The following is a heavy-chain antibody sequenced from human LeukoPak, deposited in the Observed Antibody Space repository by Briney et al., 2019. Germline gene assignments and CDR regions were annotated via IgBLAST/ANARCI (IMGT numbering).Heavy chain of an antibody. CDR3: AREADIVSSDL. Sequence: SVKVSCKASGGTFSSYAISWVRQASGQGLEWMGGIIPIFGTANYAQKFQGRVTITADESTSTAYMELSGLRSDDTAVYFCAREADIVSSDLWGRGTRVTVSS. CDR1: GGTFSSYA. V-gene: IGHV1-69*13. CDR2: IIPIFGTA. J-gene: IGHJ2*01. D-gene: IGHD3-16*02.